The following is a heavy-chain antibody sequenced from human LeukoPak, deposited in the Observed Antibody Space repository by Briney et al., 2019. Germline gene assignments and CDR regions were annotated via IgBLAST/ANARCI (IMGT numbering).Heavy chain of an antibody. V-gene: IGHV4-59*01. J-gene: IGHJ3*02. CDR3: ARGYSSGWNSPDAFDI. CDR2: IYYSGST. Sequence: PSETLSLTCTVSGGSISNYYWSWIRQPPGKGLEWIGYIYYSGSTNYNPSLKSRVTISVDTSKNQFSLKLSSVTAADTAVYYCARGYSSGWNSPDAFDIWGQGTMVTVSS. CDR1: GGSISNYY. D-gene: IGHD6-19*01.